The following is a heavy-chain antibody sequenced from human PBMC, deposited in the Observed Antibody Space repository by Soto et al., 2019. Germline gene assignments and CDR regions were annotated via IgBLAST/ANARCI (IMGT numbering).Heavy chain of an antibody. CDR2: INHSGST. Sequence: SETLSLTCAVYGGSFSGYYWSWIRQPPGKGLEWNGEINHSGSTNYNPSLKSRVTISVDTSKNQFSLKLSSVTAADTAVYYCARGLLQLRFLEWLSYYYYGMDVWGQGTTVTVSS. CDR1: GGSFSGYY. J-gene: IGHJ6*02. V-gene: IGHV4-34*01. CDR3: ARGLLQLRFLEWLSYYYYGMDV. D-gene: IGHD3-3*01.